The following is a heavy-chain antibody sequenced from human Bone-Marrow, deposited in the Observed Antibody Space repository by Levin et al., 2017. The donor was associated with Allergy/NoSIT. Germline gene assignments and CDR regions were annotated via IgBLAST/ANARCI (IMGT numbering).Heavy chain of an antibody. J-gene: IGHJ4*02. CDR3: AVVGCNSAAFFY. V-gene: IGHV4-4*02. CDR1: SGSISSTNW. CDR2: IHHSGST. Sequence: SETLSLTCAVSSGSISSTNWWSWVRQPPGKGLEWIGEIHHSGSTNYNPSVKTRVTMSVDKSNNQFSLHLTSVTAADTAVYYCAVVGCNSAAFFYWGQGTLVAVSS. D-gene: IGHD4-23*01.